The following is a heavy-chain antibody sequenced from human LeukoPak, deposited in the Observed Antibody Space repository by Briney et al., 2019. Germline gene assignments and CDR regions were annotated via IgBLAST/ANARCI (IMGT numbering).Heavy chain of an antibody. J-gene: IGHJ4*02. CDR2: IKQDASEK. CDR3: ARFGMDAAIDY. V-gene: IGHV3-7*01. Sequence: GGSLRLSCAASGFTFSGYWMSRVRQAPGKGLEWVATIKQDASEKTYVDSVEGRFTGSRDNAKSSLFLQMDSLRAEDTAVYYCARFGMDAAIDYWGQGTLVTVSS. CDR1: GFTFSGYW. D-gene: IGHD2-15*01.